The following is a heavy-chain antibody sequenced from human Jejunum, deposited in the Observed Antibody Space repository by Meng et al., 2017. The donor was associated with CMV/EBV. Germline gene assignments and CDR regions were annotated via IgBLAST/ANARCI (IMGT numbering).Heavy chain of an antibody. Sequence: VAVGGSRVGLVQAGGSLGLSLAASGFRGSGHYMSWVRQAPGKGLEWVSVIYSYGSIYYVDSVKGRFTISRDNSKNTLYLQMNNLRVEDTAFYYCARDIYSSSLNRGYWGQGTLVTVSS. D-gene: IGHD6-6*01. CDR2: IYSYGSI. CDR1: GFRGSGHY. J-gene: IGHJ4*02. V-gene: IGHV3-66*01. CDR3: ARDIYSSSLNRGY.